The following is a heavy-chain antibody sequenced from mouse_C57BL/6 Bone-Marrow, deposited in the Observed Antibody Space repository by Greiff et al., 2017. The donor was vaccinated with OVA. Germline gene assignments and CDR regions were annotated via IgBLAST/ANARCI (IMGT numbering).Heavy chain of an antibody. J-gene: IGHJ3*01. D-gene: IGHD2-3*01. V-gene: IGHV1-64*01. CDR2: LHPNRGST. CDR3: ARGYDGYYGFAD. CDR1: GYTFTRYW. Sequence: QVQLQQPGAELVKPGASVKLSCKASGYTFTRYWMHWVKQRPGQGLEWIGMLHPNRGSTNYNEKFKSKATLTVYKSSSTAYMQLSSLTSEDSAVDYCARGYDGYYGFADWGQGTLVTVSA.